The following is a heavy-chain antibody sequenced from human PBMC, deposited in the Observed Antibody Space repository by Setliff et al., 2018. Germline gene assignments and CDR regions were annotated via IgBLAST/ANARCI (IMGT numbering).Heavy chain of an antibody. CDR3: ARTPDGFLGDGYNLNTLGYFDS. Sequence: SETLSLTCAVYGESFNDYWWSWIRQAPDKGLEWIGEINHSGSTNYGPSFQSRAVISVDTSKNQFSLKLSSVTAADTAVYYCARTPDGFLGDGYNLNTLGYFDSWGQGTLVTVSS. V-gene: IGHV4-34*01. J-gene: IGHJ4*02. CDR1: GESFNDYW. CDR2: INHSGST. D-gene: IGHD3-3*01.